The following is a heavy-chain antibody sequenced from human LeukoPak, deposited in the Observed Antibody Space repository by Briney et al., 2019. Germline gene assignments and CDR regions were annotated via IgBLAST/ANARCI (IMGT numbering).Heavy chain of an antibody. CDR3: ARGGAFDILTTYFDY. J-gene: IGHJ4*02. CDR1: GYTFTSYG. CDR2: ISAYNGNT. D-gene: IGHD3-9*01. V-gene: IGHV1-18*01. Sequence: ASVKVSCKASGYTFTSYGISWVRQAPGQGLEWMGWISAYNGNTNYAQRLQGRVTMTTDTSTSTAYMELRSLRSDDTAVYYCARGGAFDILTTYFDYWGQGTLVTVSS.